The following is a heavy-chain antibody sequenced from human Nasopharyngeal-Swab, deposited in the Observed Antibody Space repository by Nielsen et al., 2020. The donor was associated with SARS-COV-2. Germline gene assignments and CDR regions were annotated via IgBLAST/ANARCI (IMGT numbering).Heavy chain of an antibody. J-gene: IGHJ4*02. V-gene: IGHV1-3*01. CDR2: INAGTGNR. D-gene: IGHD1-26*01. CDR1: GYTFTTYA. Sequence: ASVKVSCKVSGYTFTTYAIHWVRHAPGQRLEWMAWINAGTGNREYSQRFQGRVTISADTSASTAYMELHSLRSKDTAVYYCARSGTVGAPGFDYWGQGTLVTVSS. CDR3: ARSGTVGAPGFDY.